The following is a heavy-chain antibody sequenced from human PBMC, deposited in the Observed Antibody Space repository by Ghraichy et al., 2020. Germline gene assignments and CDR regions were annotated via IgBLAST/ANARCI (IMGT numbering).Heavy chain of an antibody. CDR1: GGSISSSSYY. V-gene: IGHV4-39*01. CDR2: IYYSGST. D-gene: IGHD1-26*01. J-gene: IGHJ4*02. CDR3: ARQSQWELLRFDY. Sequence: SETLSLTCTVSGGSISSSSYYWGWIRQPPGKGLEWIGSIYYSGSTYYNPSLKSRVTISVDTSKNQFSLKLSSVTAADTAVYYCARQSQWELLRFDYWGQGTLVTVSS.